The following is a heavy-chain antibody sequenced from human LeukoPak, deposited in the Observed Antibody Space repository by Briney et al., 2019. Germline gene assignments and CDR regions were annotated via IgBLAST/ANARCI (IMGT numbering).Heavy chain of an antibody. J-gene: IGHJ4*02. CDR2: IYHSGST. CDR1: GGSISSGGYY. V-gene: IGHV4-30-2*01. Sequence: SETLSLTCTVSGGSISSGGYYWSWIRQHPGKGLEWIGYIYHSGSTYYNPSLKSRVTISVDRSKNQFSLKLSSVTAADTAVYYCARASEYSSSYYFDYWGQGTLVTVSS. CDR3: ARASEYSSSYYFDY. D-gene: IGHD6-6*01.